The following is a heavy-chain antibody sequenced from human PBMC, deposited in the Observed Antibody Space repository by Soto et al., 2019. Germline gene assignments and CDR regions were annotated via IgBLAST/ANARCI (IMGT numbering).Heavy chain of an antibody. V-gene: IGHV4-61*01. Sequence: SETLSLTCTVSGGSVSSGSYYWSWIRQPPGNGLEWIGYIYYSGSTNYNPSLKSRVSISVDTSKNQFSLKLSSVTAADTAVYYCARERRTGDVDYWGQGTLVTVSS. J-gene: IGHJ4*02. CDR1: GGSVSSGSYY. CDR3: ARERRTGDVDY. CDR2: IYYSGST. D-gene: IGHD7-27*01.